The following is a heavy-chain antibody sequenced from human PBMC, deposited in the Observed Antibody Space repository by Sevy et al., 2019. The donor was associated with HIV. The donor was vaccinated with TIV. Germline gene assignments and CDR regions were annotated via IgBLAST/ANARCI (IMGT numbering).Heavy chain of an antibody. D-gene: IGHD3-10*01. V-gene: IGHV3-48*01. CDR2: ISSSSSTI. CDR1: GFTFSSYS. J-gene: IGHJ3*02. CDR3: SRDVRSEGYGYDAFDI. Sequence: GGSLRLSCAASGFTFSSYSMNWVRQAPGKGLEWVSYISSSSSTIYYADSVKGRFTITRDNANKSLYLQMNSRRAEDTAVYYCSRDVRSEGYGYDAFDIWGQGTMVTVSS.